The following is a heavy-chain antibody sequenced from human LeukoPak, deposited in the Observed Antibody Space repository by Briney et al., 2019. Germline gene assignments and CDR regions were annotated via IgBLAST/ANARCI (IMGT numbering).Heavy chain of an antibody. J-gene: IGHJ6*04. Sequence: GGSLRLSCAASGFTFSSYSMNWVRQAPGKGLEWVSSISSTSTYIYYADSLKGRFTISRDNAKNSLYLQMNSLRAEDTAVYYCAELGITMIGGVWGKGTTVTISS. CDR1: GFTFSSYS. V-gene: IGHV3-21*01. D-gene: IGHD3-10*02. CDR2: ISSTSTYI. CDR3: AELGITMIGGV.